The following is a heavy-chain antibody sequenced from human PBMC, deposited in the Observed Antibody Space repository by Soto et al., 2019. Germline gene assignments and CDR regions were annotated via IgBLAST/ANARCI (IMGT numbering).Heavy chain of an antibody. CDR3: ARGRGYCSSTSCRGMIWFDP. CDR1: GGSFSGYY. Sequence: QVQLQQWGAGLLKPSETLSLTCAVYGGSFSGYYWSWIRQPPGKGLEWIGEINHSGSTNYNPSLKSRVTISVETSKNQFSLKLSSVTAADTAVYYCARGRGYCSSTSCRGMIWFDPWGQGTLVTVSS. D-gene: IGHD2-2*01. J-gene: IGHJ5*02. CDR2: INHSGST. V-gene: IGHV4-34*01.